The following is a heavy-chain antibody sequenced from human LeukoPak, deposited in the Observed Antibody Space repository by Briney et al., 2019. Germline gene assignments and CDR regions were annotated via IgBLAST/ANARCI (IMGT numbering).Heavy chain of an antibody. CDR3: ARGPRVAAAGTGGGAFDY. CDR2: ISYDGGNK. J-gene: IGHJ4*02. V-gene: IGHV3-30-3*01. Sequence: GRSLRLSCAASGFTFSSYAMHWVRQAPGKGLEWVAVISYDGGNKYYADSVKGRFTISRDNSKNTLYLQMNSLRAEDTAVYYCARGPRVAAAGTGGGAFDYWGQGTLVTVSS. CDR1: GFTFSSYA. D-gene: IGHD6-13*01.